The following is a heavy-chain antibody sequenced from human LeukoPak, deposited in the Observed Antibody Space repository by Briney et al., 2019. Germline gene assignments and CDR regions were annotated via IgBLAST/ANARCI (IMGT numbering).Heavy chain of an antibody. CDR3: ARVRNYPDAFDI. Sequence: SETLSLTCAVSGGSFSGYYWTWIRQPPGKGLEWIGYIYDTGSTKYNPSLKSRLTISLHTSRNQFSLNLSSLTAADTAIYYCARVRNYPDAFDIWGQGTMVTVSS. D-gene: IGHD5-24*01. CDR1: GGSFSGYY. V-gene: IGHV4-59*01. CDR2: IYDTGST. J-gene: IGHJ3*02.